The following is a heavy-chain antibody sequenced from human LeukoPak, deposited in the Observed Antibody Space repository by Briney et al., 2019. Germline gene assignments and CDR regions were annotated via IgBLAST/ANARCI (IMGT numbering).Heavy chain of an antibody. V-gene: IGHV4-59*08. CDR2: IYYSGST. CDR3: ARQQDSSGYCDY. J-gene: IGHJ4*02. D-gene: IGHD3-22*01. Sequence: PSETLSLPRSVSWGPISSYFWSWIRPPPGKGLEWIGYIYYSGSTNYNPSLKSRVTISVDTSKNQFSLKLSSVTAADTAVYYCARQQDSSGYCDYWGQGTLVTVSS. CDR1: WGPISSYF.